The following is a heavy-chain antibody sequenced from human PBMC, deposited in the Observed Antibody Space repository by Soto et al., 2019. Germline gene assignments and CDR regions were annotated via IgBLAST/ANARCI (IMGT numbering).Heavy chain of an antibody. CDR1: GGSISSSSYY. D-gene: IGHD6-19*01. J-gene: IGHJ4*02. CDR2: IYYSGST. CDR3: ARPGYSSGWYY. V-gene: IGHV4-39*01. Sequence: QLQLQESGPGLVKPSETLSLTCTVSGGSISSSSYYWGWIRQPPGKGLEWIGSIYYSGSTYYNPSLKSRVTISVDTSKNQFSLKLSSVTAADTAVYYCARPGYSSGWYYWGQGTLVTVSS.